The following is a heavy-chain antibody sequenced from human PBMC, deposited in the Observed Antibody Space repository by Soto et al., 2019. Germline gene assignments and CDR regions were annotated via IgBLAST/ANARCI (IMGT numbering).Heavy chain of an antibody. J-gene: IGHJ4*02. CDR1: VFTFISYA. V-gene: IGHV3-23*01. D-gene: IGHD1-1*01. CDR2: ISGSGGST. Sequence: PGWSLRLSCASSVFTFISYATSWGRQAPGKGLEWVSAISGSGGSTYYADSVKGRFTISRDNSKNTLYLQMNSLRAEDTAVYYCAKAPSWNDVYFDYWGQGTLVTVSS. CDR3: AKAPSWNDVYFDY.